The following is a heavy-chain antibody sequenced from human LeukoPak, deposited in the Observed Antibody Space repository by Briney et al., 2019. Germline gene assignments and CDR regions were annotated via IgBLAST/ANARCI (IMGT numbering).Heavy chain of an antibody. Sequence: GASVKVSCKCAGYTFTSYGISWGRQAPGQGLEWMGWISAYNGNTHSAQKLQGRGSMTTDTSTSTAYMELRRLRSDDTAVYYCARGFPPRRQYDSSGYYSYYFDYWGQGTLVTVSS. J-gene: IGHJ4*02. D-gene: IGHD3-22*01. V-gene: IGHV1-18*01. CDR3: ARGFPPRRQYDSSGYYSYYFDY. CDR1: GYTFTSYG. CDR2: ISAYNGNT.